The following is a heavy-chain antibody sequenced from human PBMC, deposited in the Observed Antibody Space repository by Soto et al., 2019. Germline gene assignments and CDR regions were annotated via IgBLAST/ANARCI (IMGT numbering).Heavy chain of an antibody. CDR3: ARALVATHGGGNYYGMDV. CDR1: GFTVSSNY. V-gene: IGHV3-53*01. J-gene: IGHJ6*02. D-gene: IGHD5-12*01. Sequence: QTGGSLRLSCAASGFTVSSNYMSWVRQAPGKGLEWVSVIYSGGSTYYADSVKGRFTISRDNSKNTLYLQMNSLRAEDTAVYYCARALVATHGGGNYYGMDVWGQGTTVTVSS. CDR2: IYSGGST.